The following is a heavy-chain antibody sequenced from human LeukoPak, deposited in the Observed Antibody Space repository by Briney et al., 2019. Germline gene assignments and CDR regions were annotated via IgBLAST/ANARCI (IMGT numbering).Heavy chain of an antibody. J-gene: IGHJ4*02. CDR3: ARWSYSAPADY. Sequence: SETLSLTCTVSGGSMSPYHWGWIRQPPGKGLEWTGYIYYSGSTNYNPSLKSRVTISVDTSKNQFSLKLSSVTAADTAIYYCARWSYSAPADYWGQGTLVTVSS. V-gene: IGHV4-59*08. CDR1: GGSMSPYH. D-gene: IGHD2-21*01. CDR2: IYYSGST.